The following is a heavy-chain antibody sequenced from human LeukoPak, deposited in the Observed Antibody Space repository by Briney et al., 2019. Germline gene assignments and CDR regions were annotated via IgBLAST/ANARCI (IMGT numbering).Heavy chain of an antibody. V-gene: IGHV1-8*01. CDR1: GYTFTNYD. CDR3: ARNGQQVRYFQH. D-gene: IGHD6-13*01. CDR2: KNPNSGNT. Sequence: GASVKVSCKASGYTFTNYDINWVRQATGQGLEWMGWKNPNSGNTGYAQKFQGRVNMTRNTSISTAYMELSSLRLEDTAVYYCARNGQQVRYFQHWGQGTLVTVSS. J-gene: IGHJ1*01.